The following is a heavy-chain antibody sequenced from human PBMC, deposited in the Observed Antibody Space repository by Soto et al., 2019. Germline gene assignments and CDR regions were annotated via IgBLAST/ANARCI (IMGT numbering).Heavy chain of an antibody. CDR1: GYTFNGYG. V-gene: IGHV1-18*01. CDR3: ARCPEMAALHC. J-gene: IGHJ4*02. Sequence: QVQLVQSGAEVKKPGASVKVSCKASGYTFNGYGITWVRQAPGQGLEWMGWISAYHGNTNYAQQLQGRVTMTAVTSTNTTYMELTSLRADDSAVYYCARCPEMAALHCWGEGTLVTVSS. CDR2: ISAYHGNT. D-gene: IGHD6-19*01.